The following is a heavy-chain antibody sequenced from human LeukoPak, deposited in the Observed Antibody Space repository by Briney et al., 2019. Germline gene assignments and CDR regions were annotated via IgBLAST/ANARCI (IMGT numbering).Heavy chain of an antibody. Sequence: GGSLRLSCAASGFTFSSYAMSWVRQAPGKGLEWVSAISGSGGSTYYADSVKGRFTIPRDNSKNTLYLQMNSLRAEDTAVYYCAKGEYGFPSRPDYWGQGTLVTVSS. CDR3: AKGEYGFPSRPDY. CDR2: ISGSGGST. J-gene: IGHJ4*02. CDR1: GFTFSSYA. D-gene: IGHD4/OR15-4a*01. V-gene: IGHV3-23*01.